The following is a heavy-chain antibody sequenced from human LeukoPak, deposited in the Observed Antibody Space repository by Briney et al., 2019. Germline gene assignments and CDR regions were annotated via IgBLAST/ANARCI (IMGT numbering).Heavy chain of an antibody. Sequence: SETLSLTCTVSGGSISSYYWSWIRQPPGKGLEWIGYIYYSGSTNYNPSLKSRVTISVDTSKNQFSLKLSSVTAADTAVYYCARGPDYDFWSGPPDCWGQGTLVTVSS. CDR3: ARGPDYDFWSGPPDC. D-gene: IGHD3-3*01. CDR2: IYYSGST. J-gene: IGHJ4*02. V-gene: IGHV4-59*01. CDR1: GGSISSYY.